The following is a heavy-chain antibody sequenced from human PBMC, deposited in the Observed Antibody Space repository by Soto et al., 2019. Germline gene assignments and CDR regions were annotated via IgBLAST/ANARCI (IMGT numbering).Heavy chain of an antibody. CDR3: ARDQGYSSGWYGH. D-gene: IGHD6-19*01. Sequence: SETLSLTCTVSGGSISSYYWSWIRQPPGKGLEWIGYIYYSGSTNYNPSLKSRVTISVDTSKNQFSLKLSSVTAADTAVYYCARDQGYSSGWYGHWGQGTLVTVSS. CDR1: GGSISSYY. CDR2: IYYSGST. J-gene: IGHJ4*02. V-gene: IGHV4-59*01.